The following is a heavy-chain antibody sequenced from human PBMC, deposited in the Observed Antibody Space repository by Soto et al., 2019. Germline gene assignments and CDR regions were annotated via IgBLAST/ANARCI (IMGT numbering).Heavy chain of an antibody. D-gene: IGHD1-26*01. Sequence: EVQLLESGGGLVQPGGSLRLSCAASGFTFSSYAMSWVRQAPGKGLEWVSAISGSGGSTYYADSVKGRFTISRDNSKNTLYLQMNSLRAEDTAVYYCAKGLVSGSYYVDYGMDVWGQGTTVTVSS. CDR3: AKGLVSGSYYVDYGMDV. CDR1: GFTFSSYA. J-gene: IGHJ6*02. V-gene: IGHV3-23*01. CDR2: ISGSGGST.